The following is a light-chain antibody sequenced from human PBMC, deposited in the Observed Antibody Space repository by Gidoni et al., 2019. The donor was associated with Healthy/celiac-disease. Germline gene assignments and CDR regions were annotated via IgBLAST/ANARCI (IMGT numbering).Light chain of an antibody. CDR2: AAS. CDR1: QSISSY. J-gene: IGKJ2*03. V-gene: IGKV1-39*01. CDR3: QQSYSTLRS. Sequence: DIQMTQSPSSLSASVGDRVTITCRASQSISSYLNWYQQKPGKAPKRLIYAASSLQSGVPSRFSGSGSGTDFTLTISSLQPEDFATYYCQQSYSTLRSFXXXTKLEIK.